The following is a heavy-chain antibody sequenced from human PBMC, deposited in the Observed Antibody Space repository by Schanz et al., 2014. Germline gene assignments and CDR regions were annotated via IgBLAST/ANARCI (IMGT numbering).Heavy chain of an antibody. D-gene: IGHD2-2*01. CDR2: IIPILGIA. Sequence: QLQLVQSGAEVKKPGSSVKVSCKLSGGTFSSYTISWMRQAPGQGLEWMGRIIPILGIANYAQKVQGRVTMTTDTSTGTAYMELRSLRSDDTAVYYCARDRRRYCSTASCLHDNWFDPWGQGTLVIVSS. J-gene: IGHJ5*02. CDR3: ARDRRRYCSTASCLHDNWFDP. CDR1: GGTFSSYT. V-gene: IGHV1-69*08.